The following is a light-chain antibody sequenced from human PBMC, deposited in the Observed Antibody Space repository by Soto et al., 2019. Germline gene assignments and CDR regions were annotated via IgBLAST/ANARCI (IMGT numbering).Light chain of an antibody. J-gene: IGKJ3*01. CDR1: QSVSSY. V-gene: IGKV3-11*01. CDR2: DAS. CDR3: QQRSNWPPLRST. Sequence: EIVLTQSPATLSLSPGERATLSCRASQSVSSYLAWYQQKPGQAPRLLIYDASNRATGIPARFSGSGSGTDFTLTISSLEPEDFAVYYCQQRSNWPPLRSTFGPGTKVDIK.